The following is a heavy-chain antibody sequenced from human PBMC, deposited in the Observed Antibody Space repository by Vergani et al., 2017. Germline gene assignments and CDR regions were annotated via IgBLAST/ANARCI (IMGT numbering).Heavy chain of an antibody. V-gene: IGHV4-59*02. CDR1: GVSVTDYN. CDR2: LSTTGGA. Sequence: QAQLQESGPGLVKPSETLSLTCHVFGVSVTDYNCNWIRPAPGKGLVWIGSLSTTGGATHASHNPSLKSRVSISVDTSKSQFSLRLTSVTAADSAIYYCAGDTHSWQRADRWGQGLLVSVSS. J-gene: IGHJ5*02. D-gene: IGHD6-13*01. CDR3: AGDTHSWQRADR.